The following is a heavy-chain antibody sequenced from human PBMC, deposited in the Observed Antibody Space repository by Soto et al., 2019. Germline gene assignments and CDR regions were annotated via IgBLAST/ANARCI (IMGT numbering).Heavy chain of an antibody. Sequence: EVQLVESGGGLVQPGGSLRLSCAASGFSLSNDWMTWVRQAPGKGPEWVANINQDGRETQYVDSVRGRFTISRDKAKNSLYLQMSSLRDEDTAVYYCSRGWLTSSWYWRFWGQGTPVTVSS. CDR2: INQDGRET. CDR1: GFSLSNDW. CDR3: SRGWLTSSWYWRF. D-gene: IGHD6-13*01. V-gene: IGHV3-7*04. J-gene: IGHJ4*02.